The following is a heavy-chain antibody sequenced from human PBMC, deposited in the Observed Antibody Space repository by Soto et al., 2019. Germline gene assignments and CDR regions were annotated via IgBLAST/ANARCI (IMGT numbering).Heavy chain of an antibody. D-gene: IGHD3-10*01. J-gene: IGHJ1*01. CDR1: GGLFSSYA. CDR2: IIPVFGTP. CDR3: ARGDSPYVWFSEF. V-gene: IGHV1-69*01. Sequence: QEQLVQSGAEVKKPGSSVKVSCKDSGGLFSSYAISWVRQAPGQGLEWMGGIIPVFGTPFYAQKFQGRVTITADESTNTAYMELSSLRSEDTAMYYCARGDSPYVWFSEFWGQGSLVTVSS.